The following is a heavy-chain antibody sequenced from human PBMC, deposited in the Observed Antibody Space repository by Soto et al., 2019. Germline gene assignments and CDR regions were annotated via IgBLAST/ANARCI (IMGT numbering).Heavy chain of an antibody. CDR3: ARDEGGSYTPGGNGLDV. Sequence: EVQLVESGGGLVKPGGSLRLSCAASGFTFSSYTMNWVRQAPGKGLEWVSSISTSSSDIYYADSVKGRFTISRDNAKNSRYLQMNSLRVEDTGMYYCARDEGGSYTPGGNGLDVWGQGTTVIVAS. V-gene: IGHV3-21*01. CDR2: ISTSSSDI. CDR1: GFTFSSYT. D-gene: IGHD1-26*01. J-gene: IGHJ6*02.